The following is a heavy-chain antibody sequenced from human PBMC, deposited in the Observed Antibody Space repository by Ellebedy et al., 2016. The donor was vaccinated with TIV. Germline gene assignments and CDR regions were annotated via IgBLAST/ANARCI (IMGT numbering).Heavy chain of an antibody. Sequence: GESLKISCTASGFTFSDYYMRWVRQAPGKQMEWISFISSSGTSIKYAASVRGRFTISRDNAKNSLYLQMNTLRDDDTAMYYCARDSYDILACSMHYPVNHWGRGTLVTGSS. D-gene: IGHD3-9*01. V-gene: IGHV3-11*04. J-gene: IGHJ5*02. CDR3: ARDSYDILACSMHYPVNH. CDR1: GFTFSDYY. CDR2: ISSSGTSI.